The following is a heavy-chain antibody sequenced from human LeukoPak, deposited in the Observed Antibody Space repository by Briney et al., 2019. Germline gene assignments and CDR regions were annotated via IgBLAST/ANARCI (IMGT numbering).Heavy chain of an antibody. Sequence: PSETLSLTCTVSDASISSYYWSWIRQPAGKGLEWPGRIYTSGSTNYNPSLKSRVTMSVDTSKNQFSLKLSSVTAADTAVYYCARTGRWLQFALYAFDIWGQGTMVTVSS. J-gene: IGHJ3*02. V-gene: IGHV4-4*07. CDR3: ARTGRWLQFALYAFDI. CDR1: DASISSYY. CDR2: IYTSGST. D-gene: IGHD5-24*01.